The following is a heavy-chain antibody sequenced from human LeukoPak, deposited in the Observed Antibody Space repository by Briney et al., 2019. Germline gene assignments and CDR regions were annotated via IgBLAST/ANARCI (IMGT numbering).Heavy chain of an antibody. CDR2: TYYRSKWYN. J-gene: IGHJ6*03. CDR3: AGGSGSYYNYYYYMDV. Sequence: SQTLSLTCALSGDSVSSNSAAWNWIRQSPSRGLEWLGRTYYRSKWYNDYAVSVKSRITINPDTSKNQFSLQLNSVTPEDTAVYYCAGGSGSYYNYYYYMDVWGKGTTVTISS. CDR1: GDSVSSNSAA. V-gene: IGHV6-1*01. D-gene: IGHD3-10*01.